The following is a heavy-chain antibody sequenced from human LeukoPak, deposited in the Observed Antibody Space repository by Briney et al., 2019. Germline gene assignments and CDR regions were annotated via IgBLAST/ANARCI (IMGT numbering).Heavy chain of an antibody. CDR1: GYTFLDYG. D-gene: IGHD5-24*01. CDR2: VGPYNGKT. V-gene: IGHV1-18*01. Sequence: GASVKVSCKASGYTFLDYGISWLRQAPGQGLEWMGWVGPYNGKTKYSQKFQGRVTMTTDTLTNAVFLELTSLRPDDTAIYYCTRDFSAKMATITDIWGQGTLVVVSS. J-gene: IGHJ4*02. CDR3: TRDFSAKMATITDI.